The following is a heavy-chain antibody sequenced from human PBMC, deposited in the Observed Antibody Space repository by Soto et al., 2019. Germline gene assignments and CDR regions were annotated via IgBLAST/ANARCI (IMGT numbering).Heavy chain of an antibody. V-gene: IGHV3-30*18. CDR1: GFRFSSFN. D-gene: IGHD3-10*01. J-gene: IGHJ4*02. Sequence: QVQLVESGGGVVQPGRSLRLSCVTSGFRFSSFNMDWLRQTPGKGLEWVAAISHDGSDISYRDSVKGRFTISRDKSKNTLYLQMDSLRPDDAGVYYCAKESLDYYDLGRFYVPAFDYWGQGTPVSVSS. CDR3: AKESLDYYDLGRFYVPAFDY. CDR2: ISHDGSDI.